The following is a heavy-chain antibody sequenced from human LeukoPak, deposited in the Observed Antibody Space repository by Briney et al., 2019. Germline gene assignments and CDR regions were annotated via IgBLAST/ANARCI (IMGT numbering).Heavy chain of an antibody. J-gene: IGHJ6*03. Sequence: GGSLRLSCAASGFTFSSYAMSWVRQGPGKGLEWVSGISGSGGSTYHADSVKGRFTISRDNSKNTLYLQMNSLRAEDTAVYYCAKQGRDWLRDYYYYMDVWGKGTTVTISS. CDR1: GFTFSSYA. CDR2: ISGSGGST. CDR3: AKQGRDWLRDYYYYMDV. D-gene: IGHD3-9*01. V-gene: IGHV3-23*01.